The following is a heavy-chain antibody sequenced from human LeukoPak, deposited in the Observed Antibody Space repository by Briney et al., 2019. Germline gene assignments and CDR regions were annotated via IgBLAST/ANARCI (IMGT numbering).Heavy chain of an antibody. Sequence: SQTLSLTCTVSGGSISSGDYYWSWIRQPPGKGLEWVGYIYYSGSTYYNPSLKSRVTISVDTSKNQFSLKLSSVTAADTAVYYCARDLLNEGNHLDYWGQGTLVTVSS. CDR1: GGSISSGDYY. J-gene: IGHJ4*02. D-gene: IGHD4-23*01. CDR3: ARDLLNEGNHLDY. V-gene: IGHV4-30-4*01. CDR2: IYYSGST.